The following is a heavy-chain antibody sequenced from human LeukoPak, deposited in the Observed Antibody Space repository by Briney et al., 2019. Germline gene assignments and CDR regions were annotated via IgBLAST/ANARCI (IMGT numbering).Heavy chain of an antibody. D-gene: IGHD5-24*01. CDR3: ARGASRDGYNEVY. CDR1: GFTFSNYW. V-gene: IGHV3-74*01. CDR2: INNDGSGT. Sequence: GGSLRLSCAASGFTFSNYWMHCVRQAPGKGLVWVSRINNDGSGTNYADSVKGRFTISRDNAKNTLYLQMNSLRAEDTAVYYCARGASRDGYNEVYWGQGTLVTVSS. J-gene: IGHJ4*02.